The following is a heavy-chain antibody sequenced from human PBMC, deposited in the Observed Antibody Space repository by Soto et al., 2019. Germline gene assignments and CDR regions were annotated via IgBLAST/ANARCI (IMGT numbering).Heavy chain of an antibody. CDR2: IIPILGIA. CDR3: ARDGYCSGGSCYSSGAFDI. J-gene: IGHJ3*02. CDR1: GDTFSSYA. D-gene: IGHD2-15*01. V-gene: IGHV1-69*04. Sequence: SVKVSCKASGDTFSSYAISWVRQAPGQGLEWMGRIIPILGIANYAQKFQGRVTITADKSTSTAYMELSSLRSEDTAVYYCARDGYCSGGSCYSSGAFDIWGQGTMVTVSS.